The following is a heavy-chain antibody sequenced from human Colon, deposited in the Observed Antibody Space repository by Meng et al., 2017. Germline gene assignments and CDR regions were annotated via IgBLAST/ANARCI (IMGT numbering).Heavy chain of an antibody. D-gene: IGHD3-22*01. V-gene: IGHV4-61*02. CDR2: VHNSGST. CDR1: GDSTCVGGFD. J-gene: IGHJ4*02. CDR3: ARAVYDSSGYFSYYFDY. Sequence: RASGPARWRPPHTLSPPCTLSGDSTCVGGFDGGGVRRPPGKGLEWIGRVHNSGSTNYNPSLKSRVTISVDKSKNEVSLELTSVTAADTATYYCARAVYDSSGYFSYYFDYWGQGTLVTVSS.